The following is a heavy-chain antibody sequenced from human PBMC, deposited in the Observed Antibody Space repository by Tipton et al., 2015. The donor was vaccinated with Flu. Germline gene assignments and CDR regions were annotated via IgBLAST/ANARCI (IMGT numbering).Heavy chain of an antibody. J-gene: IGHJ4*02. CDR1: GGTFSSYA. CDR2: IIPIFGTA. D-gene: IGHD6-13*01. V-gene: IGHV1-69*15. Sequence: QSGPEVKKPGSSVKVSCKASGGTFSSYAISWVRQAPGKGLEWMGRIIPIFGTANYAQKFQGRVTITADESTSTAYMELSSLRSGDTAVYYCARGPYSSSWLGINWGQGTLVTVSS. CDR3: ARGPYSSSWLGIN.